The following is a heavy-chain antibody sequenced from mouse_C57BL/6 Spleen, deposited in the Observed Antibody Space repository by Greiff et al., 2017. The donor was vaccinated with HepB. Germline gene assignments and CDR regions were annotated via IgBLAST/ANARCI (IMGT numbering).Heavy chain of an antibody. D-gene: IGHD2-5*01. CDR2: IWSGGST. Sequence: QVQLKESGPGLVQPSQSLSITCTVSGFSLTSYGVHWVRQSPGKGLEWLGVIWSGGSTDYNAAFISRLSISKDNSKSQVFFKMNSLQADDTAIYYCARNAYYSNSYAMDYWGQGTSVTVSS. CDR3: ARNAYYSNSYAMDY. V-gene: IGHV2-2*01. J-gene: IGHJ4*01. CDR1: GFSLTSYG.